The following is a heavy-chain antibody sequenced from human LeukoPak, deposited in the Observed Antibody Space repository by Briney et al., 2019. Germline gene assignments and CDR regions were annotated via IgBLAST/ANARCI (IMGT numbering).Heavy chain of an antibody. J-gene: IGHJ5*02. CDR3: AKEVVVAATS. D-gene: IGHD2-15*01. CDR2: ITVSGGNT. V-gene: IGHV3-23*01. CDR1: GFIFNNSD. Sequence: GGSLRLSCAVSGFIFNNSDMSGVRQAPGKGLEWVSVITVSGGNTYYADSVKGRFTISRDNSKNALYLQMNSLRAEDTAVYYCAKEVVVAATSWGQGTLVTVSS.